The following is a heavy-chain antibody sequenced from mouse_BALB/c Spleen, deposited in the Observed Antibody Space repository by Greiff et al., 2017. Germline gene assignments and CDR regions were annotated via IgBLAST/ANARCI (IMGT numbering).Heavy chain of an antibody. J-gene: IGHJ4*01. Sequence: EVQVVESGGGLVKPGGSLKLSCAASGFTFSDYYMSWVRQTPEKRLEWVATISDGGSYTYYPDSVKGRFTISRDNAKNNLYLQMSSLKSEDTAMYYCARDSTVVAFYAMDYWGQGTSVTVSS. D-gene: IGHD1-1*01. V-gene: IGHV5-4*02. CDR3: ARDSTVVAFYAMDY. CDR1: GFTFSDYY. CDR2: ISDGGSYT.